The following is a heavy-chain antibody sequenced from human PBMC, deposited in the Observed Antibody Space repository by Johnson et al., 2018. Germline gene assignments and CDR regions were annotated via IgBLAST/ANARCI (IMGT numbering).Heavy chain of an antibody. Sequence: VQLVESGGGLVQXGGSLGLSCAASGFTFSSYAMSWVRQPPGKGREGVSGISESGGSTYYAVYVKGRFTLSSDNSTNTRYVQMNSLRAEDTGGHYCAKHHSLPMTPTYFQYWGQGTLVTVSS. CDR2: ISESGGST. CDR3: AKHHSLPMTPTYFQY. V-gene: IGHV3-23*04. D-gene: IGHD3-22*01. CDR1: GFTFSSYA. J-gene: IGHJ1*01.